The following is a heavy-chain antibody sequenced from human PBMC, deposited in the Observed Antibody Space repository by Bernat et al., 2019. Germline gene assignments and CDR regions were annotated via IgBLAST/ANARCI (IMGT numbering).Heavy chain of an antibody. Sequence: QVQFQESGPRLVKPSETLSLTCTVSGGSISPYYWSWIRQPPGKGLECIGYVFSSGGTNYNPSLKSRVTISIDTSKNYLSLELRYVTAADTAIYYCARKQNVSGTFDIWGKGTMVTVSA. J-gene: IGHJ3*02. D-gene: IGHD1-1*01. CDR3: ARKQNVSGTFDI. V-gene: IGHV4-4*09. CDR1: GGSISPYY. CDR2: VFSSGGT.